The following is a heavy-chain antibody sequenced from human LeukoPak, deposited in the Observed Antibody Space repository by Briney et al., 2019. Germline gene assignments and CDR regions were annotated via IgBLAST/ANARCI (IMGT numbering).Heavy chain of an antibody. Sequence: PGESLKISCRGSGYSFINYWIGWVRQMPGKGLEWMGIIYRGDSDTRYSPSFQGQVTISADKSISTAYLQWSSLKASDTAMYYCARHSGSYGDDYWGQGTLVTVSS. CDR2: IYRGDSDT. CDR1: GYSFINYW. D-gene: IGHD1-26*01. J-gene: IGHJ4*02. CDR3: ARHSGSYGDDY. V-gene: IGHV5-51*01.